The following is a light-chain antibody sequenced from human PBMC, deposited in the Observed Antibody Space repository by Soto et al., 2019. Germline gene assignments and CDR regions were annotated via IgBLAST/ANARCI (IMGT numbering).Light chain of an antibody. V-gene: IGKV3-15*01. CDR2: GAS. J-gene: IGKJ3*01. Sequence: EVVMTQSPATLSLSPGERATLSCMASQSVSSDLAWYQQKPGQAPRLLIYGASTRATDIPARFSGGGSGTEFTLTISSLQSEDFAIYYCQQYNDWPPITFGPGTKVDIK. CDR1: QSVSSD. CDR3: QQYNDWPPIT.